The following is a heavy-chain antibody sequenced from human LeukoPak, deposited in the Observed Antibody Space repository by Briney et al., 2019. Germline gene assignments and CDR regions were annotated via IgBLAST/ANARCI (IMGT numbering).Heavy chain of an antibody. CDR2: ILKKTNGGTT. J-gene: IGHJ4*02. CDR3: PTGIDIIQVDQQVPFDY. D-gene: IGHD3-3*01. Sequence: GGPLIPSGTGAGFTFSDALMSWGRPAPGRGLEWVGRILKKTNGGTTDYAAAVNDRFIISRDDSKHTLFLQMNSLRTEDTDVYYCPTGIDIIQVDQQVPFDYWGQGVMVTVSS. CDR1: GFTFSDAL. V-gene: IGHV3-15*01.